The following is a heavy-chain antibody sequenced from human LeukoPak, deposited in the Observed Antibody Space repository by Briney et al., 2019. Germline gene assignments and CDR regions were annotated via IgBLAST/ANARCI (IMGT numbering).Heavy chain of an antibody. CDR2: ISSSSSYI. CDR1: GFTFSSYS. J-gene: IGHJ4*02. V-gene: IGHV3-21*01. D-gene: IGHD2-21*02. CDR3: ARDYCGGDCYPDY. Sequence: GGSLRLSCAASGFTFSSYSMNWVRQAPGKGLKWFSSISSSSSYIYYADSVKGRFTISRDNAKNSLYLQMNSLRAEDTALYYCARDYCGGDCYPDYWGQGTLVTVSS.